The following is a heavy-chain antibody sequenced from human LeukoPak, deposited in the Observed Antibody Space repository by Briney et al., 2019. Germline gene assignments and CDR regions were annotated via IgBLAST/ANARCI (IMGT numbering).Heavy chain of an antibody. CDR2: MNPNSGNT. CDR1: GYTFTSYD. V-gene: IGHV1-8*01. CDR3: ARNSYDYVWGSYRQDY. D-gene: IGHD3-16*02. Sequence: ASVKVSCKASGYTFTSYDINWVRQATGQGLEWMGWMNPNSGNTGYAQKFQGRVTMTRNTSISTAYMELRSLRSDDTAVYYCARNSYDYVWGSYRQDYWGQGTLVTVSS. J-gene: IGHJ4*02.